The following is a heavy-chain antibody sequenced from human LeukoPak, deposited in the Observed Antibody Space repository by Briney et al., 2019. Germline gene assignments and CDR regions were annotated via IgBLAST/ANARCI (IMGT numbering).Heavy chain of an antibody. CDR2: INPYSGGT. V-gene: IGHV1-2*02. CDR1: GYTFTGYY. D-gene: IGHD5-18*01. CDR3: AVNRGIQLWSGHDAFDI. J-gene: IGHJ3*02. Sequence: GASVKVSCKASGYTFTGYYMHWVRQAPGQGLEWMRWINPYSGGTNYAQKFQGRVTMARDTSLSAAYLELSRLRSDDRAVYYCAVNRGIQLWSGHDAFDIWGQGTMVTVSS.